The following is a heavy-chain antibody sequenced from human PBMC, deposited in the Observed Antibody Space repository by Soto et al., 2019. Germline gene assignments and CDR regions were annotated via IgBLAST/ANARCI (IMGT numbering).Heavy chain of an antibody. CDR3: ARAGAHGVWRSHYYYMDV. CDR2: INHSGST. J-gene: IGHJ6*02. V-gene: IGHV4-34*01. D-gene: IGHD2-8*01. Sequence: SETLSLTCAVYGESFSGYYWSWIRQPPGKGLEWIGEINHSGSTNYNPSLKSRVTISVDTSKDQSSLKMSSVTAADSAVYYCARAGAHGVWRSHYYYMDVWGQGTTVTVSS. CDR1: GESFSGYY.